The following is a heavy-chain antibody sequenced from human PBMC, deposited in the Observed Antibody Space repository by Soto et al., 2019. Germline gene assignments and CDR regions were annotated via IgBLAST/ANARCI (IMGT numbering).Heavy chain of an antibody. CDR1: GGTFSTYT. CDR2: IIPIIGII. J-gene: IGHJ5*02. V-gene: IGHV1-69*04. D-gene: IGHD4-4*01. Sequence: SVKVSCKASGGTFSTYTITWVRQAPGQGLEWMGRIIPIIGIINYAQKFQGRVTISADKFTGTAYMELTGLRSDDTAVYYCAGDPDSHYNDSHASSYPWGQGTLVTSPQ. CDR3: AGDPDSHYNDSHASSYP.